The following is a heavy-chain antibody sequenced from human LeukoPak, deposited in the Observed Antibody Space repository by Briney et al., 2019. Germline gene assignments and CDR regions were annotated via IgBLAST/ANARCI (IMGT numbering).Heavy chain of an antibody. CDR2: IIPIFGTA. CDR3: AIGVDYYDSSGYPEYFQR. J-gene: IGHJ1*01. CDR1: GGTFSSYA. V-gene: IGHV1-69*05. Sequence: SVKVSCKASGGTFSSYAISWVRQAPGQGLEWMGRIIPIFGTANYAQKFQGRVTITTDESTSTAYMELSSLRSEDTAVYYCAIGVDYYDSSGYPEYFQRWGQGTLVTVSS. D-gene: IGHD3-22*01.